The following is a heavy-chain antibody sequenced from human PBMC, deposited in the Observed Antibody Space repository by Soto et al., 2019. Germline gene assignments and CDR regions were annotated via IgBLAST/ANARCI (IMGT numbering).Heavy chain of an antibody. CDR1: GFTFSSYS. V-gene: IGHV3-48*01. CDR3: ARERRRTTGTTRRGQGLDV. Sequence: EVQLVESGGGLVQPGGSLRLSCAASGFTFSSYSMNWVRQAPGKGLEWVSYISSSSSTIYYADSVKGRFTISRDNAKNSLYLQMNSLRAEDTAVYYCARERRRTTGTTRRGQGLDVWGKGTTVTVSS. D-gene: IGHD1-1*01. J-gene: IGHJ6*04. CDR2: ISSSSSTI.